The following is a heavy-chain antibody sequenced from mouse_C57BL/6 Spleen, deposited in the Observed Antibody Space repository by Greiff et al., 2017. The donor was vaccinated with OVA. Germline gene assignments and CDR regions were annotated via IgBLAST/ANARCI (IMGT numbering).Heavy chain of an antibody. Sequence: VQLQQSGPGLVKPSQTVFLTCTVTGISITTGNYRWSWIRQFPGNKLEWIGYIYYSGTITYNPSLTSRTTITRDTPKNQFFLEMNSLTAEDTATYYCARVYYDYEEGYWYFDVWGTGTTVTVSS. D-gene: IGHD2-4*01. J-gene: IGHJ1*03. V-gene: IGHV3-5*01. CDR3: ARVYYDYEEGYWYFDV. CDR1: GISITTGNYR. CDR2: IYYSGTI.